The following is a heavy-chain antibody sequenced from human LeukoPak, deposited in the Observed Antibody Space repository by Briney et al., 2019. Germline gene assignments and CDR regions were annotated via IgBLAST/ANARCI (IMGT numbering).Heavy chain of an antibody. J-gene: IGHJ4*02. CDR3: ARYSGLEYCSSTSCYGFDY. Sequence: SETLSLTCAVYGGSFSGYYWSWIRQPPGKGLEWIGEINHSGSTNYNPSLKSRVTISVDTSKNQFSLKLSSVTAADTAVYYCARYSGLEYCSSTSCYGFDYWGQGTLVTVSS. CDR2: INHSGST. V-gene: IGHV4-34*01. CDR1: GGSFSGYY. D-gene: IGHD2-2*01.